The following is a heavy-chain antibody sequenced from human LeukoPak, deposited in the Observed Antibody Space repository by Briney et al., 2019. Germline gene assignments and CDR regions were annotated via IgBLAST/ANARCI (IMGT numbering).Heavy chain of an antibody. CDR3: ARGIRGGYFDY. V-gene: IGHV1-69*08. Sequence: SVKVSRKASGGIFTSYTFSWVRQAPGQGLEWMGTTIPILDTANYARNFQGRVSITADKSTSTAYMELDSLTSNDTAVYYCARGIRGGYFDYWGQGTLVTVSS. J-gene: IGHJ4*02. CDR2: TIPILDTA. CDR1: GGIFTSYT. D-gene: IGHD3-16*01.